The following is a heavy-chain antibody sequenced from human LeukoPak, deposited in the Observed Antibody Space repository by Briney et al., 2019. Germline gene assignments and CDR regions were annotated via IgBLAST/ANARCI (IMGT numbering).Heavy chain of an antibody. V-gene: IGHV5-51*01. CDR2: IYPGDSDT. D-gene: IGHD3-3*01. CDR3: ARHKRRFLEWLPRNNWFDP. J-gene: IGHJ5*02. CDR1: GYSFTSYW. Sequence: HGESLKISCKGSGYSFTSYWIGWVRQMPGKGLEWMGIIYPGDSDTRYSPSFQGQVTISADKSISTAYLQWSSLKASDTAMYYCARHKRRFLEWLPRNNWFDPWGQGTLVTVSS.